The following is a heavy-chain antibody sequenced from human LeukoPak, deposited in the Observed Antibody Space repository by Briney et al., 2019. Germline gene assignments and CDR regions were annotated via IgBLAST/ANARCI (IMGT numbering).Heavy chain of an antibody. CDR3: ARAMVRGVMRTGFDY. CDR2: ISSSGTYI. V-gene: IGHV3-21*06. J-gene: IGHJ4*02. D-gene: IGHD3-10*01. CDR1: GFTFSLYG. Sequence: GGSLRLSCEASGFTFSLYGFNWVRQAPGKGLEWVSSISSSGTYIYYADPVKGRFAISRDNSNNSLYLEMNSLRAEDTAVYYCARAMVRGVMRTGFDYWGQGTLVTVSS.